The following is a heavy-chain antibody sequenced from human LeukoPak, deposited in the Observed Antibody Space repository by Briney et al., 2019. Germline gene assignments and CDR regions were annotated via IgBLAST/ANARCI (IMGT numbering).Heavy chain of an antibody. Sequence: GGSLRLSCAASGFTFSSYEMNWVRQAPGKGLEWVSYISSSGSTIYYADSVKGRFTISRDNAKNSLYLQMNSLRAEDTAVYYCARVFTVSPDAFDIWGQGTTVTVSS. CDR3: ARVFTVSPDAFDI. CDR2: ISSSGSTI. D-gene: IGHD4-17*01. V-gene: IGHV3-48*03. CDR1: GFTFSSYE. J-gene: IGHJ3*02.